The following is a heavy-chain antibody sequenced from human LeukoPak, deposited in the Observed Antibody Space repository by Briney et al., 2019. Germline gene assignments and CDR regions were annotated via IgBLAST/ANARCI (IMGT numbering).Heavy chain of an antibody. CDR1: GFTFSSYA. CDR3: ANVYGDSLGVNAFDI. D-gene: IGHD4-17*01. CDR2: ISYDGSNK. V-gene: IGHV3-30*04. Sequence: PGGSLRLSCAASGFTFSSYAMHWVRLAPGKGLEWVAVISYDGSNKYYADSVKGRFTISRDNSKNTLYLQMNSLRAEDTAVYYCANVYGDSLGVNAFDIWGQGTMVTVSS. J-gene: IGHJ3*02.